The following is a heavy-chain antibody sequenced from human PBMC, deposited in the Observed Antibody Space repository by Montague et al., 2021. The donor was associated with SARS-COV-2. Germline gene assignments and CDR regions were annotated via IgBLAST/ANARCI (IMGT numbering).Heavy chain of an antibody. CDR1: GGSISNYY. CDR2: IYDSGST. J-gene: IGHJ6*02. V-gene: IGHV4-59*01. Sequence: SETLSLTCTVSGGSISNYYWSWIRQPPGRGLEWIGYIYDSGSTDYSPSLKSRVTISLDTSKNQFSLKVTSVTAADTAVYYCARGGGYYNYGLDVWGPGTTVTVSS. D-gene: IGHD3-22*01. CDR3: ARGGGYYNYGLDV.